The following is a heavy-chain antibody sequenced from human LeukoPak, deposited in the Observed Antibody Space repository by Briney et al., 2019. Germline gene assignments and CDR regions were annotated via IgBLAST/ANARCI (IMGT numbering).Heavy chain of an antibody. J-gene: IGHJ5*02. CDR3: ARDQLYCSSSSCRNLGWFDP. CDR1: GGSFSGYY. CDR2: INQSGST. Sequence: PSETLSLTCAVYGGSFSGYYWSWIRQPPGKGLEWIGEINQSGSTNYNPSLKSRVTISVDTSKNQFSLKLSSVTAADTAVYYCARDQLYCSSSSCRNLGWFDPWGQGTLVTVSS. D-gene: IGHD2-2*01. V-gene: IGHV4-34*01.